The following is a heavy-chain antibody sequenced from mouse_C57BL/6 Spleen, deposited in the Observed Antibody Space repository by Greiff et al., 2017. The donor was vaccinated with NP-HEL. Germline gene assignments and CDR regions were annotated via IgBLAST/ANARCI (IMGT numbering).Heavy chain of an antibody. CDR1: GFTFSSYA. CDR2: ISDGGSYT. V-gene: IGHV5-4*01. Sequence: EVKLMESGGGLVKPGGSLKLSCAASGFTFSSYAMSWVRQTPEKRLEWVATISDGGSYTYYPDNVKGRFTISRDNAKNNLYLQMSHLKSEDTAMYYCARDGSPDWFAYWGQGTLVTVSA. J-gene: IGHJ3*01. CDR3: ARDGSPDWFAY.